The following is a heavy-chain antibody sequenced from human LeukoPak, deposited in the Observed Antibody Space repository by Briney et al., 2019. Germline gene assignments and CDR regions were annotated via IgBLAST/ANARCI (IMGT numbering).Heavy chain of an antibody. CDR1: GGSISSYY. V-gene: IGHV4-59*01. CDR3: ARGYFDWLSPEVNWFDP. CDR2: IYYSGST. Sequence: PSETLSLSCTVSGGSISSYYWSWIRQPPGKGLEWIGYIYYSGSTNYNPSLKSRVTISVDTSKNRFSLKLSSVTAADTAVYYCARGYFDWLSPEVNWFDPWGQGTLVTVSS. J-gene: IGHJ5*02. D-gene: IGHD3-9*01.